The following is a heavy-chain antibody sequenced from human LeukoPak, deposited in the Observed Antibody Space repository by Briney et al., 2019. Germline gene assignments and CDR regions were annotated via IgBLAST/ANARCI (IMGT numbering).Heavy chain of an antibody. CDR3: AVGGDDWYYDFWSGYRNFDY. J-gene: IGHJ4*02. V-gene: IGHV3-30-3*01. CDR2: MSYDGSNK. D-gene: IGHD3-3*01. CDR1: GFTFSSYA. Sequence: GGSLRLSCAASGFTFSSYAMHWVRQAPGKGLEWVAVMSYDGSNKYYADSVKGRFTISRDNSKNTLYLQMNSLRAEDTAVYYCAVGGDDWYYDFWSGYRNFDYWGQGTLVTVSS.